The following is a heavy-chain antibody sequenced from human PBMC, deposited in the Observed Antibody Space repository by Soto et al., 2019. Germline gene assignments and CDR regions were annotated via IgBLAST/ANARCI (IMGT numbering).Heavy chain of an antibody. CDR1: GGSFSGDY. CDR3: ARNAPGVATIIYLKAAAGTDYFDY. D-gene: IGHD5-12*01. J-gene: IGHJ4*02. V-gene: IGHV4-34*01. CDR2: INHSGST. Sequence: PSETLSLTCAVYGGSFSGDYWSWIRRPPGKGLEWIGEINHSGSTNYNPSLKSRVTISVDTSKNQFSLKLSSVTAADTAVYYCARNAPGVATIIYLKAAAGTDYFDYWGQGTLVTVSS.